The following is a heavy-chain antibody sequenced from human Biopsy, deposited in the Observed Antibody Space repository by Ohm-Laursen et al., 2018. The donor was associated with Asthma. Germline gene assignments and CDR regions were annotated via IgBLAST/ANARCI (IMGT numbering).Heavy chain of an antibody. Sequence: GASVKVSCKTSGYTFNSAGITWVRQAPGQGLEWMGWISVYNGNTKVAQKLQDRVTMITDTSTSTAYVELRSLRSDDTAVYFCARAVDYSHYYGIDVWGQETTVTVS. CDR2: ISVYNGNT. CDR1: GYTFNSAG. D-gene: IGHD3-10*01. J-gene: IGHJ6*02. V-gene: IGHV1-18*01. CDR3: ARAVDYSHYYGIDV.